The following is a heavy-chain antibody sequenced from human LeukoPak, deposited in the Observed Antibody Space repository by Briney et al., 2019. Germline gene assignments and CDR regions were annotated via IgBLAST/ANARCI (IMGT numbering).Heavy chain of an antibody. J-gene: IGHJ4*02. CDR1: GFTFNNYA. D-gene: IGHD5-12*01. V-gene: IGHV3-23*01. CDR3: AKFTVRRGNSFDY. Sequence: PGGSLRLSCAASGFTFNNYAMTWVRQAPGKGLEWVSGISGSGGSTYYAESVKGRFTISRDNSKNTLYMQMSSLRAEDTAIYYCAKFTVRRGNSFDYRGQGTLVTVSS. CDR2: ISGSGGST.